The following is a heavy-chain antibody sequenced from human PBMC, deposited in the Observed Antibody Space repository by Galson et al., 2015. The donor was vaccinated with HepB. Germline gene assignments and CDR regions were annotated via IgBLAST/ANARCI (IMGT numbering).Heavy chain of an antibody. V-gene: IGHV4-38-2*02. CDR2: IYHDGST. J-gene: IGHJ4*02. Sequence: EILSLTCTVSAYFINSGYYWGWIWQPPGKGLEWIGSIYHDGSTRYNPSLKSRVTISVDTSKNQFSLRLRSVTAADTAVYYCARDNRGYTSSSQLDYWGQGTLVTVSS. CDR3: ARDNRGYTSSSQLDY. D-gene: IGHD6-6*01. CDR1: AYFINSGYY.